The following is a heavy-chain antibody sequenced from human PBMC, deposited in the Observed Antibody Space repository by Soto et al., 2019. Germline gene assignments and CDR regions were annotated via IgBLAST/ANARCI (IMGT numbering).Heavy chain of an antibody. V-gene: IGHV4-39*01. CDR2: VYYRGRS. D-gene: IGHD4-17*01. CDR3: VSQRTTVPTQAYFDY. CDR1: GGSVTNSSYY. Sequence: PSETLSLTCTVSGGSVTNSSYYWGWIRQSPGKGLEWIGSVYYRGRSYSKSSVKSRVTISVDMSKNRFSLSLNSVTASDTAVYFCVSQRTTVPTQAYFDYWGPGALVTVSS. J-gene: IGHJ4*02.